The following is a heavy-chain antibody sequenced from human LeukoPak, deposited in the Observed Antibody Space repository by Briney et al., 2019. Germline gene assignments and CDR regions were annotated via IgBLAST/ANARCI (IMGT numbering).Heavy chain of an antibody. CDR3: ARDLAYCGGDCYSEGMDV. CDR1: GYTFTGYY. CDR2: INPNSGGT. Sequence: ASMKVSCKASGYTFTGYYMHWVRQAPGQGLEWMGWINPNSGGTNYAQKFQGRVTMTRDTSISTAYMELSRLRSDDTPVYYCARDLAYCGGDCYSEGMDVWGQGTTVTVSS. D-gene: IGHD2-21*02. V-gene: IGHV1-2*02. J-gene: IGHJ6*02.